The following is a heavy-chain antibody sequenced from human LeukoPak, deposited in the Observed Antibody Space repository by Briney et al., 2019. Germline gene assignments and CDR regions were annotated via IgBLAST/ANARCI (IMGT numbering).Heavy chain of an antibody. J-gene: IGHJ5*02. D-gene: IGHD4-11*01. CDR1: GASIDSGRYS. V-gene: IGHV4-39*07. Sequence: SETLSFTCTVSGASIDSGRYSWGWIRQPPGKGLEWIGSIHYSGTTYYNPSLKSRVTISIDTSNNQFSLKLSSVTAADTAVYYCARGTPYNPWGQGTLVTVSS. CDR3: ARGTPYNP. CDR2: IHYSGTT.